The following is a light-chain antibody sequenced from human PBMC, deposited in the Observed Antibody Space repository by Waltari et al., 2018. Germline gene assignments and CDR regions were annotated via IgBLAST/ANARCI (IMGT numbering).Light chain of an antibody. CDR2: KTS. CDR3: QHNYGTPYS. J-gene: IGKJ2*03. Sequence: DIEMSQSPSSLSASLGDRVTITCRASELVNYLLDWYQQKPGKATNLLIYKTSTLQSGVPSRFSGSGSVADYTFTISSLQSEDVATYYCQHNYGTPYSFGQGTKVEIK. CDR1: ELVNYL. V-gene: IGKV1-39*01.